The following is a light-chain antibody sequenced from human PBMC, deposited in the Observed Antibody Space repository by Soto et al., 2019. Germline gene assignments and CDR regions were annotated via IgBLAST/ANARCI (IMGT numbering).Light chain of an antibody. CDR1: QSIGNH. CDR3: QQSYNSPVT. Sequence: IQMAQAPSSVSAPLGGRGPLTCRASQSIGNHLNWYQQKPGKAPKXXIYSASSLQSGVPSRFSGSRSGTDFTLTVDSLQPEDFATYYCQQSYNSPVTFGQGTRLEIK. V-gene: IGKV1-39*01. J-gene: IGKJ5*01. CDR2: SAS.